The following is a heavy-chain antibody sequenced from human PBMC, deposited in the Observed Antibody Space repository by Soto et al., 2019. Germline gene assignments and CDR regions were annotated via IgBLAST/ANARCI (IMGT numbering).Heavy chain of an antibody. CDR3: AREFRDCSGGSCYWAPFDY. J-gene: IGHJ4*02. CDR2: IIPIFVTA. D-gene: IGHD2-15*01. V-gene: IGHV1-69*13. Sequence: AVKVSCKASGGTFSSYSISWVRQASGQGREWMGGIIPIFVTANYAQKFQGRGTITADESTSTAYMDLSSLRSEGTAVYYCAREFRDCSGGSCYWAPFDYWGQGTLVTVSS. CDR1: GGTFSSYS.